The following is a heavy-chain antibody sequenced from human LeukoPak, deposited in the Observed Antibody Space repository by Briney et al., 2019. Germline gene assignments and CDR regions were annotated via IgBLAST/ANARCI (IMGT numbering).Heavy chain of an antibody. D-gene: IGHD2-2*02. J-gene: IGHJ5*02. CDR1: GYTFTSYG. V-gene: IGHV1-69*06. CDR3: ARTPFSCSSTSCYNLKWFDP. CDR2: IIPIFGTA. Sequence: GASVKVSCKVSGYTFTSYGISWVRQAPGQGLEWMGGIIPIFGTANYAQKFQGRVTITADKSTSTAYMELSSLRSEDTAVYYCARTPFSCSSTSCYNLKWFDPWGQGTLVTVSS.